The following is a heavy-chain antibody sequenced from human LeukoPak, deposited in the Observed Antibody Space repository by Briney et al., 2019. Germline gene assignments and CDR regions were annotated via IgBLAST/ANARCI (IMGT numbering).Heavy chain of an antibody. V-gene: IGHV4-34*01. CDR1: GGSFSGYY. Sequence: PSETLSLTCAVYGGSFSGYYWSWIRQPPGKGLEWIGEINHSGSTNYNPSLKSRVTISVDTSKNQFSLKLSSVTAADTAVYYCARGTPPFDYWGQGTLVTVSS. CDR2: INHSGST. J-gene: IGHJ4*02. D-gene: IGHD2-15*01. CDR3: ARGTPPFDY.